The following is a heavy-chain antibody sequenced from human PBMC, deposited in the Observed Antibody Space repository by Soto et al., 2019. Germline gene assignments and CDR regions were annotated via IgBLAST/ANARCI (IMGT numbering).Heavy chain of an antibody. J-gene: IGHJ5*02. CDR1: GFSLTHVGVA. V-gene: IGHV2-5*01. CDR3: THRRNSCSGGVCHVWYDP. D-gene: IGHD2-15*01. Sequence: SGPTLVNPTQTLTLTCTFSGFSLTHVGVAVGWIRQPPGKALEWLALIYGNDEEFYSPSLRSRLTITKDTSKNQVVLTMTNMGPVDTATYYCTHRRNSCSGGVCHVWYDPWGQGTLVTVS. CDR2: IYGNDEE.